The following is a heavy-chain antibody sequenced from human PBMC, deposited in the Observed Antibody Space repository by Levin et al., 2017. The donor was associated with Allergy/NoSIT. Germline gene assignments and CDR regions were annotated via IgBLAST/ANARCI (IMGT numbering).Heavy chain of an antibody. CDR1: GGSISSYY. CDR2: IYYSGST. J-gene: IGHJ4*02. V-gene: IGHV4-59*01. Sequence: SETLSLTCTVSGGSISSYYWSWFRQPPGKGLEWIGYIYYSGSTNYNPSLKSRVTISVDTSKNQFSLKLSSVTAADTAVYYCARGSSWVDYWGQGTLVTVSS. D-gene: IGHD6-13*01. CDR3: ARGSSWVDY.